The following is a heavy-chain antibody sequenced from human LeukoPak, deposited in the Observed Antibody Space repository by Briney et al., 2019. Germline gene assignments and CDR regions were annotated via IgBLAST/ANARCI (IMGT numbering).Heavy chain of an antibody. D-gene: IGHD3-22*01. V-gene: IGHV1-46*01. CDR1: GYTFTSYY. J-gene: IGHJ4*02. CDR2: INPSGGST. Sequence: ASVKVSCKASGYTFTSYYIHWVRQAPGQGLEWMGLINPSGGSTNYAQKFQGRVTMTRDTSTSTVYMELSSLRSEDTAVYYCARMGSSGLGGPRVMFDYWGQGTLVTVSS. CDR3: ARMGSSGLGGPRVMFDY.